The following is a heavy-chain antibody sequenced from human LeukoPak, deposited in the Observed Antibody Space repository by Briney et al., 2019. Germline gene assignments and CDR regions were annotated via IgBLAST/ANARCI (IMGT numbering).Heavy chain of an antibody. D-gene: IGHD5-24*01. CDR2: INIDGRST. J-gene: IGHJ4*02. V-gene: IGHV3-74*01. CDR1: GFTLRSYW. Sequence: SGGSLRLSCAASGFTLRSYWKHWVRQAPGKGLVWVSRINIDGRSTSYADSVKGRFTISRDNAKNTLYLQMNSLRVEDTAMYYCAKVQEMQTILPPFHYWGQGTLVTVSS. CDR3: AKVQEMQTILPPFHY.